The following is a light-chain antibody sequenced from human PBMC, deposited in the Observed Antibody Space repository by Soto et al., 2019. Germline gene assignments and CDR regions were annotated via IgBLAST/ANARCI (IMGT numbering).Light chain of an antibody. CDR1: TGAVTSGHY. CDR3: LLSYTDEKV. CDR2: DTN. V-gene: IGLV7-46*01. J-gene: IGLJ1*01. Sequence: QAVVTQEPSVTVSPGGTVTLTCGSSTGAVTSGHYPYWFQQKPGQAPRTLIYDTNNKHSWTPARFSGSLLGGKAALTLSGAQPEDEAEYYCLLSYTDEKVFGTGTKVTLL.